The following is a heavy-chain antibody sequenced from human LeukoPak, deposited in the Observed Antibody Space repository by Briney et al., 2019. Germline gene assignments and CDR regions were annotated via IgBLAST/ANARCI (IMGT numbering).Heavy chain of an antibody. CDR3: ARAYGSGSSYHPDY. J-gene: IGHJ4*02. CDR1: GFTFSSYW. CDR2: IKQDGSEK. D-gene: IGHD3-10*01. V-gene: IGHV3-7*04. Sequence: QSGGSLRLSCAASGFTFSSYWMSWVRQAPGKGLEWVANIKQDGSEKYYVDSVKGRFTISRDNAKNSLYLQMNSLRAEDTAVYYCARAYGSGSSYHPDYWGQGTLVTVSS.